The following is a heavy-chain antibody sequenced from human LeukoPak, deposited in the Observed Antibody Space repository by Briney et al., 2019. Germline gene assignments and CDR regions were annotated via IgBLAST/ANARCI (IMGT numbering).Heavy chain of an antibody. Sequence: ASVKVSCKASGYTFTSYYMHWVRQAPGQGLEWMGIINPSGGSTSYAQKFQGRVTLTRDMSTSTDYLELSSLRSEDTAVYYCARDLFVYYYYMDVWGKGTTVTVSS. CDR1: GYTFTSYY. CDR2: INPSGGST. CDR3: ARDLFVYYYYMDV. J-gene: IGHJ6*03. D-gene: IGHD3-3*01. V-gene: IGHV1-46*01.